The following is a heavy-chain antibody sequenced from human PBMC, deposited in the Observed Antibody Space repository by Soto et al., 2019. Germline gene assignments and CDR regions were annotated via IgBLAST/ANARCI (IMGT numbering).Heavy chain of an antibody. J-gene: IGHJ5*02. D-gene: IGHD4-17*01. CDR2: IYYSGST. V-gene: IGHV4-31*02. CDR3: ACRRGHDDYRDNCFDP. Sequence: WIKKHPGKGLEWIGSIYYSGSTYYNPSLKSRVTISVDTSKNQFSLKLSSVTAADTAVYYCACRRGHDDYRDNCFDP.